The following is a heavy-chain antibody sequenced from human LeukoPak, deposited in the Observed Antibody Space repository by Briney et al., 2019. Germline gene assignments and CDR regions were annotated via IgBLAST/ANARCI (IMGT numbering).Heavy chain of an antibody. J-gene: IGHJ4*02. V-gene: IGHV3-73*01. Sequence: KVSCKASGGTFSGSAMHWVRQASGKGLEWVGRIRSKANSYATAYAASVKGRFTISRDDSKNTAYLQMNSLKTEDTAVYYCTRAVDTAMVTWVDYWGQGTLVTVSS. CDR3: TRAVDTAMVTWVDY. D-gene: IGHD5-18*01. CDR1: GGTFSGSA. CDR2: IRSKANSYAT.